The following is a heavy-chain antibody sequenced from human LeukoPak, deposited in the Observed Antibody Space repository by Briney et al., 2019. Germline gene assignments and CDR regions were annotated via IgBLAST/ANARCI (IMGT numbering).Heavy chain of an antibody. CDR1: GGSFSGYY. J-gene: IGHJ4*02. V-gene: IGHV4-34*01. CDR3: ARGLYYTSLRFDY. Sequence: SETLSLTCAVYGGSFSGYYWSWIRQPPGKGQEWIGEINHSGSTNYNPSLKSRVTISVDTSKNQFSLKLSSVTAADTAVYYCARGLYYTSLRFDYWGQGTLVTVSS. D-gene: IGHD1-26*01. CDR2: INHSGST.